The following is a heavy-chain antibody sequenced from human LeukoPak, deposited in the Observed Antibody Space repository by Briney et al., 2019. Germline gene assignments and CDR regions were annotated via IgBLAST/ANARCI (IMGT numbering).Heavy chain of an antibody. D-gene: IGHD5-24*01. V-gene: IGHV3-74*01. J-gene: IGHJ4*02. CDR2: INSDGGST. CDR3: ARRIQGMAPYYFDY. Sequence: QPGGSLRLSCTASGFTFSSYWMHWVRQAPGKGLVRVSRINSDGGSTSYADSVKGRFTISRDNAKNTLYLQMNSLRAEDTAVYYCARRIQGMAPYYFDYWGQGTLVTVSS. CDR1: GFTFSSYW.